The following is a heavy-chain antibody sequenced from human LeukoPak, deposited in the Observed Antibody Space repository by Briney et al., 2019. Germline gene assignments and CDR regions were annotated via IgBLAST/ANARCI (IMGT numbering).Heavy chain of an antibody. V-gene: IGHV3-21*01. CDR2: ISSSSSDI. J-gene: IGHJ3*02. D-gene: IGHD5-12*01. CDR3: ARVKEASAFDI. Sequence: GGSLRLSCAASGFTFSSYGMNWVRQAPGKGLEWISSISSSSSDIYYADSVKGRFTISRDNAENSLYLQMNSLRAEDTAVYYCARVKEASAFDIWGQGTMVTVSS. CDR1: GFTFSSYG.